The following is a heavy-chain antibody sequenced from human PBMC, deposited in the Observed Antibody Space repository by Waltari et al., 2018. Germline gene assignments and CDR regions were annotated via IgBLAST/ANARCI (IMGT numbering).Heavy chain of an antibody. CDR3: ARQTSSWSHYYYYMDV. D-gene: IGHD6-13*01. Sequence: QVQLQESGPGLVKPSETLSLTCTVSGGSISSYYWSWIRQPPGKGLEWIGYIYYSGSTNYNPSLKSRVTISVDTSKNQFSLKLSSVTAADTAVYYCARQTSSWSHYYYYMDVWGKGTTVTVSS. CDR2: IYYSGST. CDR1: GGSISSYY. J-gene: IGHJ6*03. V-gene: IGHV4-59*08.